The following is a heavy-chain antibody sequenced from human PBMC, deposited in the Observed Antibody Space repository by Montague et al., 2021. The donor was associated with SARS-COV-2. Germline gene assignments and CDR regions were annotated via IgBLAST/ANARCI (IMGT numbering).Heavy chain of an antibody. D-gene: IGHD6-13*01. Sequence: SETLSLTCTVSGGSISSSIYYWGWIRQPPGKGLEWIGSIYYSGSTYYNPSLKSRVTISVDTSKNQFSLNMISVTAADTAVYYCARVGRQQMVRLSGMDVWGQGTTVTVSS. CDR1: GGSISSSIYY. J-gene: IGHJ6*02. CDR3: ARVGRQQMVRLSGMDV. CDR2: IYYSGST. V-gene: IGHV4-39*07.